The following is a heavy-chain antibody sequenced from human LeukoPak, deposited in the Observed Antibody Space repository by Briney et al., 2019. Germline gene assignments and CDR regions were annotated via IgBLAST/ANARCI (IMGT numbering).Heavy chain of an antibody. CDR3: ARTKNLYPGWFDP. CDR1: GCTFTCYY. D-gene: IGHD1-14*01. Sequence: GTSVNVSCQASGCTFTCYYIHWVRQAPGQGLEWMGWITPHNGGTNYAQKFQGGVTMTRDTSISTAYMELSRLRSDDTAVYYCARTKNLYPGWFDPWGQGTLVTVSS. V-gene: IGHV1-2*02. CDR2: ITPHNGGT. J-gene: IGHJ5*02.